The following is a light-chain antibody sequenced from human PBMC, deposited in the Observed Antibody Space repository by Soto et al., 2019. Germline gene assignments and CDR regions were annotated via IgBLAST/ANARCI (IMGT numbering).Light chain of an antibody. CDR3: KKYESFPRT. CDR2: KAS. V-gene: IGKV1-5*03. J-gene: IGKJ1*01. CDR1: QSINNW. Sequence: DIQMTQSPSTLSASVGDRVTITCRASQSINNWLAWYQQKPGKAPKLFIFKASTLEIGVPSRFSGSGSGTEFTLSISSLQTDDFATYLCKKYESFPRTFGQGTKVEIK.